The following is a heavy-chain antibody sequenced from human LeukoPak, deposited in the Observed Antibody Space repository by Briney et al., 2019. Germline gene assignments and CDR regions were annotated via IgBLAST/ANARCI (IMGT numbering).Heavy chain of an antibody. D-gene: IGHD4-23*01. CDR1: GLTFGDYA. CDR2: IRSKAYGGTT. J-gene: IGHJ4*02. CDR3: TTDYGGNSGVSG. Sequence: GGSLRLSCTASGLTFGDYALSWFRQAPGKGLEWVGFIRSKAYGGTTEYAASVKGRFTISRDDSKSIAYLQMNSLKTEDTAVYYCTTDYGGNSGVSGWGQGTLVTVSS. V-gene: IGHV3-49*03.